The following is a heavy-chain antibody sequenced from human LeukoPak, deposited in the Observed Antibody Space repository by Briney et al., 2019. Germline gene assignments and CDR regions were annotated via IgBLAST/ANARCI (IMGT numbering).Heavy chain of an antibody. Sequence: ASVKVSCKASGYTFTSYGISWVRQAPGQGLEWMGWISAYNGNTNYAQKLQGRVTMTRNTSISTAYMELSSLRSEDTAVYYCARAYCTNGVCYPYYYYGMDVWGQGTTVTVSS. CDR3: ARAYCTNGVCYPYYYYGMDV. CDR1: GYTFTSYG. D-gene: IGHD2-8*01. V-gene: IGHV1-18*01. CDR2: ISAYNGNT. J-gene: IGHJ6*02.